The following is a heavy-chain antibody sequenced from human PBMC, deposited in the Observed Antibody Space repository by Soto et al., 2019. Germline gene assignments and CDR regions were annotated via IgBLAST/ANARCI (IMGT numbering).Heavy chain of an antibody. CDR3: ARQVQDFSGPGSYYFDSWGQGTLVTVTSDV. D-gene: IGHD3-10*01. CDR1: GGSISSRSHY. J-gene: IGHJ6*02. V-gene: IGHV4-39*01. CDR2: IYYSGST. Sequence: SETLSLTRTVSGGSISSRSHYWGWIRQPPGKGLEWIGSIYYSGSTFYNPSLKSRVTISVDTSKSQFSLNLTSVTAADTAVYFCARQVQDFSGPGSYYFDSWGQGTLVTVTSDVWGQGTTVTVSS.